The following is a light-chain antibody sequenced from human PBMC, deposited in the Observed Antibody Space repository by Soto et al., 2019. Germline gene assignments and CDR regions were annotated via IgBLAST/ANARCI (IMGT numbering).Light chain of an antibody. CDR2: GAS. V-gene: IGKV3D-20*02. J-gene: IGKJ4*01. CDR3: QQRSNWPLT. CDR1: QSVSSSY. Sequence: IVLTQSPGTLSLSPWERATLSCRASQSVSSSYLAWYQQKPGQAARLLIYGASSRATGIPDRFSGSGSGTDFTLTISSLEPEDFAVYYCQQRSNWPLTFGGGTKVDIK.